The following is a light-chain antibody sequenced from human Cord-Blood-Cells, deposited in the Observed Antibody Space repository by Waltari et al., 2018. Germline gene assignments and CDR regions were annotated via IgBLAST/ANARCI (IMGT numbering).Light chain of an antibody. J-gene: IGKJ4*01. Sequence: EIVLTQSPGTLSLSPGERVTLSCRASQSVSSSYLAWYQQKPGQTPRLLNYGASSRATGIPDRFSGSGSGTDFTLTISRLEPEDFAVYYCQQYGSSPPLTFGGGTKVEIK. CDR2: GAS. CDR1: QSVSSSY. CDR3: QQYGSSPPLT. V-gene: IGKV3-20*01.